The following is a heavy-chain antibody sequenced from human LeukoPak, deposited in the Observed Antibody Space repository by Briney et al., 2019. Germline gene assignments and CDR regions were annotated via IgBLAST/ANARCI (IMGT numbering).Heavy chain of an antibody. CDR1: GFTFSSYS. V-gene: IGHV3-21*01. Sequence: GGSLRLSCAASGFTFSSYSMNWVRQAPGKGLEWVSSISSSSSYIYYADSVKGRFTISRDNAKNSLYLQMNSLRAEDTAVYYCARDKGASDYGIYYYYYMDVWGKGTTVTVSS. D-gene: IGHD4-17*01. CDR3: ARDKGASDYGIYYYYYMDV. J-gene: IGHJ6*03. CDR2: ISSSSSYI.